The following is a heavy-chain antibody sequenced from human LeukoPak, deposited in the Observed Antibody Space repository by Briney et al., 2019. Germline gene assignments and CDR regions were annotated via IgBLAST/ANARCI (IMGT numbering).Heavy chain of an antibody. J-gene: IGHJ4*02. CDR1: GGSFSGYY. CDR3: AGIEYSSSPQAH. V-gene: IGHV4-34*01. D-gene: IGHD6-6*01. CDR2: INHSGST. Sequence: SETLSLTCAVYGGSFSGYYWSWIRQPPRKGLEWIGEINHSGSTNDNPSPKRRVTISVDTSKNQFSLKLSSVTAADTAVYYCAGIEYSSSPQAHWGQGTLVTVSS.